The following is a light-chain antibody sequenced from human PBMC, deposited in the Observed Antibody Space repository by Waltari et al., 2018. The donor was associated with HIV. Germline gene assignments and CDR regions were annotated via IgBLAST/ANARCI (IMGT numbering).Light chain of an antibody. Sequence: SYEVTQPPPVPASPGQTASITCSGHNLGNKYTAWYQQKPGLSPVLVLDEDNKRRSGTPERFSGANAGGTATLRISGTQGRDEADYYCQAWDSSTVGFGRGTRLTVL. J-gene: IGLJ2*01. V-gene: IGLV3-1*01. CDR3: QAWDSSTVG. CDR1: NLGNKY. CDR2: EDN.